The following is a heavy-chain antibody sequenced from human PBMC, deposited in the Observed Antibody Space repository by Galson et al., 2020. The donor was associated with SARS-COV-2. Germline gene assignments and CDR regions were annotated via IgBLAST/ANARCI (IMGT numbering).Heavy chain of an antibody. V-gene: IGHV3-30*04. Sequence: QLGESLKISCAASGFTFSSYAMHWVRQAPGKGLEWVAVISYDGSNKYYADSVKGRFTISRDNSKNTLYLQMNSLRAEDTAVYYCARDSGSNMDVWGKGTTVTVSS. J-gene: IGHJ6*03. CDR3: ARDSGSNMDV. CDR2: ISYDGSNK. D-gene: IGHD3-10*01. CDR1: GFTFSSYA.